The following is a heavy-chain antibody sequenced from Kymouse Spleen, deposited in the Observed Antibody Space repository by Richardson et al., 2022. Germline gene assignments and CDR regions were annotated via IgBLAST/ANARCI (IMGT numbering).Heavy chain of an antibody. CDR1: GFTFSSYG. CDR3: AKWDYSSGWDY. V-gene: IGHV3-30*18. D-gene: IGHD6-19*01. CDR2: ISYDGSNK. Sequence: QVQLVESGGGVVQPGRSLRLSCAASGFTFSSYGMHWVRQAPGKGLEWVAVISYDGSNKYYADSVKGRFTISRDNSKNTLYLQMNSLRAEDTAVYYCAKWDYSSGWDYWGQGTLVTVSS. J-gene: IGHJ4*02.